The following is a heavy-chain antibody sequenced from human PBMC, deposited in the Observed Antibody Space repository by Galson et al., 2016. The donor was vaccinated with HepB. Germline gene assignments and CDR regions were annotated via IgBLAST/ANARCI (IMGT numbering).Heavy chain of an antibody. Sequence: SVKVSCKASGYTFTDYGISWVRRAPGQGLEWMGWISTYKGDTHYGQKVQARVTMTTDTSTSTAYMELRSLTSDDTAVYYCARGYYGSGSYYYFFYGMDVWGQGTTVTVSS. D-gene: IGHD3-10*01. CDR2: ISTYKGDT. CDR1: GYTFTDYG. CDR3: ARGYYGSGSYYYFFYGMDV. V-gene: IGHV1-18*01. J-gene: IGHJ6*02.